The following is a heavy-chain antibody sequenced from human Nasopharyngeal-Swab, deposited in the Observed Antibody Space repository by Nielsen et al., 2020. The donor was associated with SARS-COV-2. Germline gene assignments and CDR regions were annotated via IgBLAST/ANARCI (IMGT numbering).Heavy chain of an antibody. D-gene: IGHD1-26*01. J-gene: IGHJ4*02. V-gene: IGHV1-3*01. CDR3: ARSGTVGAPGFDY. Sequence: ASVKVSCKASGYAFTAYAIHWVRQAPGQRLEWMAWINAGTGNREYSQKFQSRVTITTDASAGTVHMELRSLRSEDTAMYYCARSGTVGAPGFDYWGQGTLVTVSS. CDR2: INAGTGNR. CDR1: GYAFTAYA.